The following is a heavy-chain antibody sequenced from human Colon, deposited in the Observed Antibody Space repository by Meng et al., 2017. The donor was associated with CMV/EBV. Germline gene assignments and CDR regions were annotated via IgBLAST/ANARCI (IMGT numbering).Heavy chain of an antibody. CDR1: GFTFSIFG. V-gene: IGHV3-21*06. CDR3: VRDTISGVVAFEY. CDR2: IVSSSTYI. Sequence: GGSLRLSCAASGFTFSIFGMHWVRQAPGKGLEWVSSIVSSSTYIFYADSVKGRITIPRDNAKNLLYLQMNSLRAEDTGIYYCVRDTISGVVAFEYWGQGALVTVSS. D-gene: IGHD3-3*01. J-gene: IGHJ4*02.